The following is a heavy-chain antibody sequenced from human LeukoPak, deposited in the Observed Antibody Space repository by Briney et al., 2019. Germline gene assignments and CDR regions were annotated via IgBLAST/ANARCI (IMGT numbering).Heavy chain of an antibody. Sequence: GGSLRLSCAASGFSFSSYAMNWVRQAPGKGLEWVSHIYSGSSTISYADSVQGRFTISRDNVKNSLYLQMNSLRDEDTAVYYCARDPEYCSSTSCYFPDYWGQGTLVTVSS. CDR3: ARDPEYCSSTSCYFPDY. CDR1: GFSFSSYA. J-gene: IGHJ4*02. CDR2: IYSGSSTI. D-gene: IGHD2-2*01. V-gene: IGHV3-48*02.